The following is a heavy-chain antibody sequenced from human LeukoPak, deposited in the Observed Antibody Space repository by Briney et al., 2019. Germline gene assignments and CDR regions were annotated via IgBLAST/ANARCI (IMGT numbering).Heavy chain of an antibody. CDR3: ARDREGSGWSYGMDV. CDR2: IYSGGST. D-gene: IGHD6-19*01. CDR1: GFTVSSNY. J-gene: IGHJ6*02. V-gene: IGHV3-66*01. Sequence: GGSLRLSCAASGFTVSSNYMSWVRQAPGKGLEWVSVIYSGGSTYYADSVKGRFTISRDNSKNTLYPQMNSLRAEDTAVYYCARDREGSGWSYGMDVWGQGTTVTVSS.